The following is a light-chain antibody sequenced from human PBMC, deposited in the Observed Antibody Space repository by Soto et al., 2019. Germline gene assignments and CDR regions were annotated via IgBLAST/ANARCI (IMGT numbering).Light chain of an antibody. CDR1: QSLLYSSNSKNY. V-gene: IGKV4-1*01. Sequence: DIVMTQSPDSLAVSLGERATINCKSSQSLLYSSNSKNYLAWYQRKSGQPPKLLIYWASTRESGVPDRFSGSGSGTDFTLTISSLQADDVAVYYCQQYLSIPRTFGQWTKVEIK. J-gene: IGKJ1*01. CDR2: WAS. CDR3: QQYLSIPRT.